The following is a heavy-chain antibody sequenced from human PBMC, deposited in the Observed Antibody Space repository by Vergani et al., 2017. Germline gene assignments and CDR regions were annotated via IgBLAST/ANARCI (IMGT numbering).Heavy chain of an antibody. J-gene: IGHJ3*02. D-gene: IGHD2-15*01. CDR2: IYYSGST. CDR1: GGSISSSSYY. Sequence: QLQLQESGPGLVKPSETLSLTCTVSGGSISSSSYYWGWIRQPPGKGLEWIGSIYYSGSTYYNPSLKSRVTISVDTSKNQFSLKLSSVTAADTAVYDCARQRVVDANRAFDIWGQGTMVTVSS. CDR3: ARQRVVDANRAFDI. V-gene: IGHV4-39*01.